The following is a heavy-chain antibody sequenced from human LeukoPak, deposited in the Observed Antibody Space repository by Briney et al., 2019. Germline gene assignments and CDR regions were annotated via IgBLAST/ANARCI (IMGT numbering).Heavy chain of an antibody. CDR1: GFTFSSYA. V-gene: IGHV3-23*01. D-gene: IGHD5-18*01. CDR3: AKGGYSNGRYYYYYMDV. CDR2: ISHSGGTT. J-gene: IGHJ6*03. Sequence: GESLRLSCAASGFTFSSYAMSWVRQAPGKGPEWVSAISHSGGTTYYADSVKGRFTITRDNSKNTLYLQMNSLRAEDTAVYYCAKGGYSNGRYYYYYMDVWGEGTTVTVSS.